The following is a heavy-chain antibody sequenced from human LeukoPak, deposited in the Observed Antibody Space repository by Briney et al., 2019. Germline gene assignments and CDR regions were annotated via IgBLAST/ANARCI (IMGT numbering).Heavy chain of an antibody. V-gene: IGHV1-18*01. J-gene: IGHJ4*02. D-gene: IGHD3-16*01. CDR3: ARDRGLRSIPPVDY. Sequence: ASVKVSCKASGYTFTSYGISWVRQAPGQGLEWMGWISAYNGNTNYAQKLQGRVTMTTDTSTSTAYMELRSLRSDDTAVYYCARDRGLRSIPPVDYWGQGTLVTVSS. CDR1: GYTFTSYG. CDR2: ISAYNGNT.